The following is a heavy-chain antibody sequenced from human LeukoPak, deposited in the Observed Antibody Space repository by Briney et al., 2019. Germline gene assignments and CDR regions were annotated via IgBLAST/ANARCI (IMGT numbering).Heavy chain of an antibody. V-gene: IGHV1-8*01. CDR2: MNPNSGKT. CDR3: ARGDYDYVWGSQDNWFDP. CDR1: GYTFTSYD. D-gene: IGHD3-16*01. Sequence: ASVKVSCKASGYTFTSYDINWVRQATGQGLEWMGWMNPNSGKTGYAQKFQGRVTMTRNTSISTAYMELSSLRSEDTAVYYCARGDYDYVWGSQDNWFDPWGQGTLVTVSS. J-gene: IGHJ5*02.